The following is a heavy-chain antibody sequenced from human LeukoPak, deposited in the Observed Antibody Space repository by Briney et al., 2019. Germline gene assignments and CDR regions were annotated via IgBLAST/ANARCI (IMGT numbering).Heavy chain of an antibody. Sequence: GGSLRLSCASSGFTFSNYAMSWVRQAPGKRLEWVSAISISGRSTYYADSVKGRFTISRDNSKNTLYLQMNSLRAEDTAVYSCAKGQKWELPLDYWGQGTLVTVSS. CDR2: ISISGRST. CDR1: GFTFSNYA. D-gene: IGHD1-26*01. V-gene: IGHV3-23*01. J-gene: IGHJ4*02. CDR3: AKGQKWELPLDY.